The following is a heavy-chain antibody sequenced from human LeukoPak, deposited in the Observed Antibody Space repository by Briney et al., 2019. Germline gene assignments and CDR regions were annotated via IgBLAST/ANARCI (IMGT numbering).Heavy chain of an antibody. Sequence: SETLSLTCAVYGGSFSGYYWSWIRQPPGKGLEWIGEINHSGSTNYNPSLKSRVTISVDTSKNQFSLKLSSVTAADTSVYYCARPGGSPHNWFDPWGQGTLVTVSS. CDR1: GGSFSGYY. CDR3: ARPGGSPHNWFDP. J-gene: IGHJ5*02. D-gene: IGHD1-26*01. CDR2: INHSGST. V-gene: IGHV4-34*01.